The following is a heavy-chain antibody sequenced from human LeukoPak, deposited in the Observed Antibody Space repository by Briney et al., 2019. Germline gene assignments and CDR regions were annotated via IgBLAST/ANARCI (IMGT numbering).Heavy chain of an antibody. CDR2: IYYSGNT. CDR3: AKRTYYYGSGRYFPFDP. Sequence: PSETLSLTCTVSGGSISSYYWSWIRQPPGKGLEWIGYIYYSGNTNYSPSLKSRVTISVDTSKNQFSLKLTSVTAADTAVYYCAKRTYYYGSGRYFPFDPWGQGILVTVSS. CDR1: GGSISSYY. J-gene: IGHJ5*02. D-gene: IGHD3-10*01. V-gene: IGHV4-59*01.